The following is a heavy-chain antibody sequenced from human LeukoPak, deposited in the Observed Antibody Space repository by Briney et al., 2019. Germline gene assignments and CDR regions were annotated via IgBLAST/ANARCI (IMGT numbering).Heavy chain of an antibody. Sequence: PSETLSLTCTVSGGSVSTSDYYWGWIRQTPGKGLEWIGDIFHNGKTNYNPSLKGRVTIPIDTSNNQFSLRLPSVTAADTAVYYCARIFDSWGQGTLVTVSS. J-gene: IGHJ4*02. V-gene: IGHV4-39*07. CDR3: ARIFDS. CDR2: IFHNGKT. CDR1: GGSVSTSDYY.